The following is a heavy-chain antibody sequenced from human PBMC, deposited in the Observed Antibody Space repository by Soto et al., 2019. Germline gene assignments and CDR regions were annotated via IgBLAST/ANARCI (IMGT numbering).Heavy chain of an antibody. CDR1: GFTFSSSA. Sequence: EVQLLESGGGLVQPGGSLTLSCTASGFTFSSSAFVWVRQAPGKGLEWVSSIIGVGGNTYYPDSVKGRFAFSRDNSKNTLYLQMNSLSAADTAIYYCAKMFASHWYYFDSWGQGTQVTVSS. CDR2: IIGVGGNT. D-gene: IGHD2-8*02. CDR3: AKMFASHWYYFDS. J-gene: IGHJ4*02. V-gene: IGHV3-23*01.